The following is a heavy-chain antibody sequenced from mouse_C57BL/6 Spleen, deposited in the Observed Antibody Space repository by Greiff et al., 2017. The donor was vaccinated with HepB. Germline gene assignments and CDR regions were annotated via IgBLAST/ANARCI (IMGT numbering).Heavy chain of an antibody. V-gene: IGHV1-52*01. Sequence: VQLQQPGAELVRPGSSVKLSCKASGYTFTSYWMHWVKQRPIQGLEWIGNIDPSDSETHYNQKFKDKATLTVDKSSSTAYMQLSSLTSEDSAVYYCARGDYEGYAMDYWGQGTSVTVSS. CDR2: IDPSDSET. J-gene: IGHJ4*01. CDR1: GYTFTSYW. D-gene: IGHD2-4*01. CDR3: ARGDYEGYAMDY.